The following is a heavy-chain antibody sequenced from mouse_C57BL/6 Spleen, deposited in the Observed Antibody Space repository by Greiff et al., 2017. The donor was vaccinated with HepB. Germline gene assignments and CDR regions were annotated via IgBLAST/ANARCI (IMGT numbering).Heavy chain of an antibody. J-gene: IGHJ2*01. Sequence: QVHVKQSGAELVKPGASVKISCKASGYAFSSYWMNWVKQRPGKGLEWIGQIYPGDGDTNYNGKFKGKATLTADKSSSTAYMQLSSLTSEDSAVYFCARKWYPYYFDYWGQGTTLTVSS. D-gene: IGHD2-1*01. CDR3: ARKWYPYYFDY. CDR1: GYAFSSYW. CDR2: IYPGDGDT. V-gene: IGHV1-80*01.